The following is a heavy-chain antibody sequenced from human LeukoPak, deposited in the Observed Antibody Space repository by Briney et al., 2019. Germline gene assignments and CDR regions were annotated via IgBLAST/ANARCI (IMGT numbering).Heavy chain of an antibody. CDR2: INHSGST. D-gene: IGHD5-18*01. V-gene: IGHV4-34*01. CDR3: ARGSWFGYSYGYWY. Sequence: PSETLSLTCALYGGSFSGYYWSWIRQPPGKGLEWIGEINHSGSTNYNPSLKSRVTISVDTSKNQFSLKLSSVTAADTAVYYCARGSWFGYSYGYWYWGQGTLVTVSS. J-gene: IGHJ4*02. CDR1: GGSFSGYY.